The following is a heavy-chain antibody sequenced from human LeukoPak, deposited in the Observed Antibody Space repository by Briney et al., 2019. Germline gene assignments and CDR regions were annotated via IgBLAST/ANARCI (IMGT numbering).Heavy chain of an antibody. D-gene: IGHD6-19*01. CDR1: GGSTSSSSYY. V-gene: IGHV4-39*01. CDR3: TRHEWGLGYTSGWSLGSVEP. Sequence: SETLSLTCTVSGGSTSSSSYYWGWIRQPPGKGMEWIGNIYYSWTTYYNPSLKSRVTISLDMSKNQFSLRLSSLSAADTAVYYCTRHEWGLGYTSGWSLGSVEPWGQGTLVTVSS. J-gene: IGHJ5*02. CDR2: IYYSWTT.